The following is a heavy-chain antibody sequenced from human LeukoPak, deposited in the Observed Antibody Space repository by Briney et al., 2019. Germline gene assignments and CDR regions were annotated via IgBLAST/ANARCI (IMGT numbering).Heavy chain of an antibody. D-gene: IGHD3-10*01. CDR3: ARYRGSNWFDP. V-gene: IGHV1-8*01. Sequence: ASVRVSCKASGYTFTSYDINWVRQATGQGLEWMGWMNPNSGDTGYAQKFQGRVTMTRNTSISTAYMELSSLRSEDTAVYYCARYRGSNWFDPWGQGTLVTVSS. J-gene: IGHJ5*02. CDR1: GYTFTSYD. CDR2: MNPNSGDT.